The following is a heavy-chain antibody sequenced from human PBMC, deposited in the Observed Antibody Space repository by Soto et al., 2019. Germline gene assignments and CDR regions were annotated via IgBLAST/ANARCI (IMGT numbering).Heavy chain of an antibody. CDR2: ISGSVGST. D-gene: IGHD2-2*01. CDR1: GFTFSSYV. CDR3: AKVPTPIVVVPAAYFDY. J-gene: IGHJ4*02. Sequence: PGGSLRLSCAASGFTFSSYVMSWVRQPQGKGLEWVSAISGSVGSTYYADSVKGRFTISRDNSKNTLYLQMNSLRAEDTAVFYCAKVPTPIVVVPAAYFDYWGQGTLVTVSS. V-gene: IGHV3-23*01.